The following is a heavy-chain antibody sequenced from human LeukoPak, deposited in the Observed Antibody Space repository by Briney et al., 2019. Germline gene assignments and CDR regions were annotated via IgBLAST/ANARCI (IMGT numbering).Heavy chain of an antibody. D-gene: IGHD5-24*01. V-gene: IGHV3-74*01. CDR1: GFTLRGPL. CDR3: ARARWYSCDY. Sequence: GSLRLSCAASGFTLRGPLVFWVRQGSGKGLEWVSSTNSDGSSRGYTDSVKGRFTVSRDNAKNTLYLQMNSLRGEDTAVYYCARARWYSCDYWGQGTLVTVSS. CDR2: TNSDGSSR. J-gene: IGHJ4*02.